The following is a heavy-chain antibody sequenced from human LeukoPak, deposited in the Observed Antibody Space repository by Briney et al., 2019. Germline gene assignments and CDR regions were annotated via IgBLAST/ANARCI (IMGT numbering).Heavy chain of an antibody. CDR3: ARSPRIGELLDY. Sequence: PGGSLRLSCAASGFTFGDYYMSWIRQAPGKGLEWVSYISTSSSYTNYADSVKGRFTISRDNAKNSLYLQMNSLRAEDTAVYYCARSPRIGELLDYWGQGTLVTVSS. CDR2: ISTSSSYT. CDR1: GFTFGDYY. D-gene: IGHD3-10*01. J-gene: IGHJ4*02. V-gene: IGHV3-11*06.